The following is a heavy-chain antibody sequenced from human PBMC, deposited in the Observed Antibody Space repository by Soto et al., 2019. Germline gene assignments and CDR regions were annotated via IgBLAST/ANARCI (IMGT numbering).Heavy chain of an antibody. Sequence: SETLSLTCTFSVASMNNYLWSLIRQTPGEGLEWIGYIHVTGNTYHNPSVKSPVTISGDPSKTQFSLTMTSVTAADTAVYYCARGPFFARQQPFDSWGQGILVTVSS. J-gene: IGHJ4*02. CDR3: ARGPFFARQQPFDS. V-gene: IGHV4-59*01. CDR2: IHVTGNT. CDR1: VASMNNYL. D-gene: IGHD6-13*01.